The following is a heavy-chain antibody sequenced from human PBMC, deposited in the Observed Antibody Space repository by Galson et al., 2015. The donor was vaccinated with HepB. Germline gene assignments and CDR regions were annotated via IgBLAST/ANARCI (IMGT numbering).Heavy chain of an antibody. J-gene: IGHJ3*02. V-gene: IGHV4-59*01. CDR2: IYYSGST. D-gene: IGHD6-13*01. CDR3: ARDRVRYDPYSSTWYHEAFDI. Sequence: TLSLTCTVSGGSISSYYWSWIRQPPGKGLEWIGYIYYSGSTNYNPSLKSRATISVDTSKNQFSLKLSSVTAADTAIYYCARDRVRYDPYSSTWYHEAFDIWGQGTMVTVS. CDR1: GGSISSYY.